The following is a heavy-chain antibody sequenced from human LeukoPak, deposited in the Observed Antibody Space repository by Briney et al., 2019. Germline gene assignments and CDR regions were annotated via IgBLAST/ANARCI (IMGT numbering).Heavy chain of an antibody. D-gene: IGHD1-26*01. CDR3: ARAPWEQEYYFDY. CDR1: GYTFTSYY. Sequence: SCKASGYTFTSYYMHWVRQAPGKGLEWVAFIRYDGSNKYYADSVKGRFTITRDNSKNTLYLQMNSLRAEDTAVYYCARAPWEQEYYFDYWGQGTLVTVSS. CDR2: IRYDGSNK. J-gene: IGHJ4*02. V-gene: IGHV3-30*02.